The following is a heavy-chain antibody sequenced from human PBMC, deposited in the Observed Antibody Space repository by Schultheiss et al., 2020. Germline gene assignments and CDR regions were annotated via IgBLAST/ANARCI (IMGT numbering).Heavy chain of an antibody. D-gene: IGHD3-10*01. CDR2: ISWNSGSI. CDR3: AKCAKVDYGSGSYAFDY. CDR1: GFTFSSYA. Sequence: GESLKISCAASGFTFSSYAMSWVRQAPGKGLEWVSGISWNSGSIGYADSVKGRFTISRDNSKNTLYLQMNSLRAEDTAVYYCAKCAKVDYGSGSYAFDYWGKGTLVTVSS. V-gene: IGHV3-23*01. J-gene: IGHJ4*02.